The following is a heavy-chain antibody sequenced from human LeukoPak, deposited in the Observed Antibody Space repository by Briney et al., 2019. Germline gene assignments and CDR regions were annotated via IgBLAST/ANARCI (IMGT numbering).Heavy chain of an antibody. CDR1: GYTFTSYD. V-gene: IGHV1-69*04. CDR3: ASRPENYYDGSGYHWYA. CDR2: IIPILGIA. Sequence: GASVKVSCKASGYTFTSYDINWVRQATGQGLEWMGRIIPILGIANYAQKFQGRVTITADKSTTTAYMELSSLRSEDTAVYYCASRPENYYDGSGYHWYAWGQGTLVTVSS. J-gene: IGHJ5*02. D-gene: IGHD3-22*01.